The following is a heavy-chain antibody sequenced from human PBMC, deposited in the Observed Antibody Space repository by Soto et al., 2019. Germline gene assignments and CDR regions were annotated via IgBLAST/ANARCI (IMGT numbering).Heavy chain of an antibody. V-gene: IGHV4-34*01. J-gene: IGHJ4*02. CDR1: GASLSGYY. CDR2: INHGGST. CDR3: ARRPDGFDY. Sequence: QVQLQQWGAGLLKPSETLSLTCAVYGASLSGYYWSWIRQPPGKGLEWTGEINHGGSTNYNPSLTSRATLSVDTSKNQFSLNLASVTAADTAVYYCARRPDGFDYWGQGTLVTVSS.